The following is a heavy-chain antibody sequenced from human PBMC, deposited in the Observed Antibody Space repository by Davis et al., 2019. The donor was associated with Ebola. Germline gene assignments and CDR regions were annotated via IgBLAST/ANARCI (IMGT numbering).Heavy chain of an antibody. CDR2: IFDSDSI. J-gene: IGHJ4*02. D-gene: IGHD6-13*01. CDR1: GGSISSYY. CDR3: ARGYSSSWDEFDY. V-gene: IGHV4-59*01. Sequence: SETLSLTCTVSGGSISSYYWSWIRQPPGKGLEWIGTIFDSDSIYYNPSLKSRVTISVDTSKNQFSLKLSSVTAADTAVYYCARGYSSSWDEFDYWGQGTLVTVSS.